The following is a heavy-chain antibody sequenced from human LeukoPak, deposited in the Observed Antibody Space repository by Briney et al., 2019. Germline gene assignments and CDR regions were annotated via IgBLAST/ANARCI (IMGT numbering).Heavy chain of an antibody. CDR2: ISAYNGNT. D-gene: IGHD2-2*01. Sequence: ASVKVSCKASGYTFTGYYMHWVRQAPGQGLEWMGWISAYNGNTNYAQKLQGRVTMTTDTSTSTAYMELRSLRSDDTAVYYCARKYCSSTSCYEVGFVWFDPWGQGTLVTVSS. J-gene: IGHJ5*02. CDR1: GYTFTGYY. V-gene: IGHV1-18*04. CDR3: ARKYCSSTSCYEVGFVWFDP.